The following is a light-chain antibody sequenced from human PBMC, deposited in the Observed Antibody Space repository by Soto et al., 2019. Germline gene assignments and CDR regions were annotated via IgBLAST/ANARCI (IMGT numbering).Light chain of an antibody. CDR3: SSYRSTPTLYV. V-gene: IGLV2-14*01. CDR2: EVS. CDR1: SSDVGAYNY. J-gene: IGLJ1*01. Sequence: QSVLTQPPSASGSPGQSVTISCTGTSSDVGAYNYVSWYQQHPGKAPKLMIYEVSKRPSGVSTRFSGSKSGNTASLSISGLQAEDEADYYCSSYRSTPTLYVLGTGTKVTVL.